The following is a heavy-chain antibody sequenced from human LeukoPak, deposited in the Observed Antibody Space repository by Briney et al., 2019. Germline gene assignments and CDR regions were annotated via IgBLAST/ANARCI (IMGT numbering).Heavy chain of an antibody. CDR1: GYSISSGYY. V-gene: IGHV4-38-2*02. CDR2: IYHSGST. CDR3: ASAPDYYGSGDGYYFDY. D-gene: IGHD3-10*01. J-gene: IGHJ4*02. Sequence: PSETLSLTCTVSGYSISSGYYWGWIRQPPGKGLEWIGSIYHSGSTYYNPSLKSRVTISVDTSKNQFSLKLSSVTAADTAVYYCASAPDYYGSGDGYYFDYWGQGTLVTVSS.